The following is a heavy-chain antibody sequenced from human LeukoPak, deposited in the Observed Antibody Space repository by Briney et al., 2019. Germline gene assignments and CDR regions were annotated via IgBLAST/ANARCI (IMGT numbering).Heavy chain of an antibody. CDR2: ISGSGGST. Sequence: HTGGSLRLSCAASGFTFSSYAMSWVRQAPGKGLEWVSAISGSGGSTYYADSVKGRFTISRDNSKNTLYLQMNSLRAEDTAVYYCANAPKKGISSSWILARFDNWGQGTLVTVSS. V-gene: IGHV3-23*01. CDR3: ANAPKKGISSSWILARFDN. CDR1: GFTFSSYA. D-gene: IGHD6-13*01. J-gene: IGHJ4*02.